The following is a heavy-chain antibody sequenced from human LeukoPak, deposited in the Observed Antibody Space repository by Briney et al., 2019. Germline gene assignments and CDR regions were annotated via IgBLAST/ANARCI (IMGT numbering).Heavy chain of an antibody. J-gene: IGHJ4*02. CDR1: GFTLSSYV. CDR3: ARDFNYYYDSSGYVGGFDY. V-gene: IGHV3-30*04. D-gene: IGHD3-22*01. CDR2: ISYGGSNE. Sequence: GGSLRLSCAASGFTLSSYVMHWVRQAPGKGLEWVAIISYGGSNEYYADSVKGRFTISRDNSKNTLYLQMNSLRAEDTAVYYCARDFNYYYDSSGYVGGFDYWGQGTLVTVSS.